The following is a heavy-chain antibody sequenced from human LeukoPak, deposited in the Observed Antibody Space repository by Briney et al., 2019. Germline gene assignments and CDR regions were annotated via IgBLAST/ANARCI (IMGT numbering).Heavy chain of an antibody. CDR2: IAPDGSYQ. D-gene: IGHD6-13*01. J-gene: IGHJ4*02. V-gene: IGHV3-30*01. Sequence: GRSLRLSCAASGFTFSDYAMQWVRQAPGKGLEWVALIAPDGSYQYYADSLRGRFTISRDNFKNTLYLQMNSLIVEDTAVYYCAGGLRANSWYGAYWGQGTLVSVSS. CDR3: AGGLRANSWYGAY. CDR1: GFTFSDYA.